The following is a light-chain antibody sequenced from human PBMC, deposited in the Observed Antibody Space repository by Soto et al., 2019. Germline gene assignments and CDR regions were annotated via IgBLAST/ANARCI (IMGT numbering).Light chain of an antibody. CDR1: SSTIGNYY. CDR3: GTWDSSLSIFV. V-gene: IGLV1-51*02. J-gene: IGLJ1*01. CDR2: END. Sequence: QSVLTQPPSVSAAPGQKVTMSCSGGSSTIGNYYVSWHQQLPGTAPNLLIYENDKRPSGIPDRFSGSKSGTSATLGITGLQTGDEADYYCGTWDSSLSIFVFGTGTKVTVL.